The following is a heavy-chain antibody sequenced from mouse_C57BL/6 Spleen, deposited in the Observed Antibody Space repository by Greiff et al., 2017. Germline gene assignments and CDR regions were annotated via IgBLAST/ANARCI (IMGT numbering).Heavy chain of an antibody. CDR1: GYTFTSYW. CDR2: IYPSDSET. Sequence: QVQLQQPGAELVRPGSSVKLSCKASGYTFTSYWMDWVKQRPGQGLEWIGNIYPSDSETHYNQKFKDKATLTVDKSSSTAYMQLSSLTSEDSAVYYCARGWDYFDYWGQGTTRTVSS. D-gene: IGHD3-3*01. V-gene: IGHV1-61*01. CDR3: ARGWDYFDY. J-gene: IGHJ2*01.